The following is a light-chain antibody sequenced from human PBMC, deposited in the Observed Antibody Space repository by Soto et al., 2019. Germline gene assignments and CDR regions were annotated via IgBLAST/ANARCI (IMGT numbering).Light chain of an antibody. J-gene: IGLJ2*01. CDR3: GAWDSSLSAVV. V-gene: IGLV1-51*01. Sequence: QSALTQPPSVSAAPGQKVTISCSGSTSNIGNNFVSWYQHLPGTAPKLLTYDSNKRPSGIPDRFSDSRSGTSATLDITGLQTGDEADYYCGAWDSSLSAVVFGGGTKLTVL. CDR2: DSN. CDR1: TSNIGNNF.